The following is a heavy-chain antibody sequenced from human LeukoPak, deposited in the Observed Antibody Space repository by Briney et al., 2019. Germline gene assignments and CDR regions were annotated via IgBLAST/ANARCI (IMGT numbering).Heavy chain of an antibody. CDR1: GGSISSGDYY. D-gene: IGHD5-12*01. CDR2: IYYSGST. CDR3: ARLEIVAGDY. J-gene: IGHJ4*02. Sequence: SETLSLTCTVSGGSISSGDYYWSWIRQPPGKGLEWIGYIYYSGSTSYNPSLKSRVTILVDTSKNQFSLKLSSVTAADTAVYYCARLEIVAGDYWGQGTLVTVFS. V-gene: IGHV4-30-4*08.